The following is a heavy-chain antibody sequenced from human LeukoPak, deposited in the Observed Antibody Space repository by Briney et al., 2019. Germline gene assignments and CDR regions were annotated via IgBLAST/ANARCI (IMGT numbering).Heavy chain of an antibody. CDR3: ARVQVSYYYYGMDV. CDR2: INHSGST. V-gene: IGHV4-34*01. Sequence: SETLSLTCAVYGGSFSGYYWSWIRQPPGKGLEWIGEINHSGSTNYNPSLKSRVTISVDTSKNQFSLKLSSVTAADTAVYYCARVQVSYYYYGMDVWGQGTTVTVSS. CDR1: GGSFSGYY. J-gene: IGHJ6*02.